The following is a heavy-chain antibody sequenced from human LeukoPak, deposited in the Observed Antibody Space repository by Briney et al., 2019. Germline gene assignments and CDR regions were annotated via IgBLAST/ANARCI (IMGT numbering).Heavy chain of an antibody. Sequence: PGGSLRLSCAASGFTFSNYGMHWVRQAPGKGLEWVAFIRYVGRNIYYADSVKGRFTVSRDNSKNTLYLQMNSLRAEDTAVYYCAKDSDILGSTRYMDVWGKGTTVTISS. CDR2: IRYVGRNI. CDR3: AKDSDILGSTRYMDV. CDR1: GFTFSNYG. D-gene: IGHD1-26*01. J-gene: IGHJ6*03. V-gene: IGHV3-30*02.